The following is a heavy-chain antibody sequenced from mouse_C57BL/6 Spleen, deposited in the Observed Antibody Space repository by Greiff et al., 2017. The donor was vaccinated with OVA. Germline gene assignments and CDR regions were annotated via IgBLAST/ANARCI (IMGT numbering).Heavy chain of an antibody. Sequence: EVKLMESGEGLVKPGGSLKLSCAASGFTFSSYAMSWVRQTPEKRLEWVAYISSGGDYIYYADTVKGRFTISRDNARNTLYLQMSSLKSEDTAMYYCTRDDYYGFAYWGQGTLVTVSA. V-gene: IGHV5-9-1*02. J-gene: IGHJ3*01. CDR2: ISSGGDYI. D-gene: IGHD2-3*01. CDR1: GFTFSSYA. CDR3: TRDDYYGFAY.